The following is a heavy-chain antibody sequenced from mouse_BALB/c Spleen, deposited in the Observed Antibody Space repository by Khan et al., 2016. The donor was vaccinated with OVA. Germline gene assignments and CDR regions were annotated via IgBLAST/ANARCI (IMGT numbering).Heavy chain of an antibody. Sequence: VQLKQSGPELVKPGPSVKVSCKASGYSFTDFNMFWVKQRHGKSLEWIGYIDAYNGGNFYNQRFKGKASLTVDTSSSTSFIHLNSLTSEDSAVYYCALIYYYVSGFDYWGQGTTVTVSS. CDR3: ALIYYYVSGFDY. CDR1: GYSFTDFN. J-gene: IGHJ2*01. D-gene: IGHD1-1*01. V-gene: IGHV1S135*01. CDR2: IDAYNGGN.